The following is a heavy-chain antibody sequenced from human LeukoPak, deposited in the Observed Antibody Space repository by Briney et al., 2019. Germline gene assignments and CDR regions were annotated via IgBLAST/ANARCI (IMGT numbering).Heavy chain of an antibody. J-gene: IGHJ4*02. D-gene: IGHD1-26*01. CDR3: AKDRSGELPEMGDY. CDR1: GFTFSSYG. V-gene: IGHV3-23*01. CDR2: ISGSGGST. Sequence: GGSLRLSCAASGFTFSSYGMSWVRQAPGKGLEWVAAISGSGGSTYYADSVKGRFTISRDNSKNTLYLQMNSLRAEDTAVYYCAKDRSGELPEMGDYWGQGTLVTVSS.